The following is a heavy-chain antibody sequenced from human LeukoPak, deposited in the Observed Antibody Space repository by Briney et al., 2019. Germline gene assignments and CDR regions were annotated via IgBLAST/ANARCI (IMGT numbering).Heavy chain of an antibody. D-gene: IGHD3-10*01. J-gene: IGHJ4*02. Sequence: GGSLRLSCAASGFIFSTYAMSWVRQAPGKGLEWVSTISGSGSSTYFADSVKGRFTISRDNSKNTVFLQMNSLRAEDMAVYYCAKRWSYYYDSWGQGTLVTVSS. V-gene: IGHV3-23*01. CDR3: AKRWSYYYDS. CDR1: GFIFSTYA. CDR2: ISGSGSST.